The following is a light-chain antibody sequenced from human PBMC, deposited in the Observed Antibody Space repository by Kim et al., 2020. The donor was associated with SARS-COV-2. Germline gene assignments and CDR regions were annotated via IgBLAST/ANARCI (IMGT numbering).Light chain of an antibody. Sequence: AAVGDRVTITCRASQSISSWLAWYQQKPGKAPKLLIYKASSLESGVPSRFSGSGSGTVFTLTISSLQPDDFATYYCQQYNGYSWTFGQGTKVDIK. CDR2: KAS. CDR3: QQYNGYSWT. J-gene: IGKJ1*01. CDR1: QSISSW. V-gene: IGKV1-5*03.